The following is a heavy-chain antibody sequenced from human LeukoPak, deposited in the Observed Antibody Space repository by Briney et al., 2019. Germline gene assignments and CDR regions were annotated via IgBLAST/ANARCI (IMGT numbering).Heavy chain of an antibody. Sequence: QTGGSLRLSCAASGFTFSGYAMSWVRQAPGKGLEWVSAISGSGGRTYYADSVKGRFTISRDNSKNTLYLQMNSLRAEDTAVYYCAKKPRPTYSSGWYVGYYFDYWGQGTLVTVSS. CDR1: GFTFSGYA. D-gene: IGHD6-19*01. CDR2: ISGSGGRT. CDR3: AKKPRPTYSSGWYVGYYFDY. J-gene: IGHJ4*02. V-gene: IGHV3-23*01.